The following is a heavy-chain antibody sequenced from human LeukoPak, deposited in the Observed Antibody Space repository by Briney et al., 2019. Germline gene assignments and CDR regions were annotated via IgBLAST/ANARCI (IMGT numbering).Heavy chain of an antibody. D-gene: IGHD3-9*01. CDR3: ARTYYDILTGYNPYFDY. V-gene: IGHV3-30*02. CDR1: GFTFSSYG. Sequence: GGSLRLSCAASGFTFSSYGMHWVRQAPGKGLEWVAFIRYDGSNKYYADSVKGRFTISRDNSKNTLYLQMNSLRAEDTAVYYCARTYYDILTGYNPYFDYWGQGTLVTVSS. J-gene: IGHJ4*02. CDR2: IRYDGSNK.